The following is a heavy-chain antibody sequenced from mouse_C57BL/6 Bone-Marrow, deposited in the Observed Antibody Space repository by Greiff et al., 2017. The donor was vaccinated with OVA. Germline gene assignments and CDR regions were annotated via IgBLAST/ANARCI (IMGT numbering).Heavy chain of an antibody. V-gene: IGHV1-50*01. J-gene: IGHJ1*03. D-gene: IGHD1-1*01. Sequence: VKLQQPGAELVKPGASVKLSCKASGYTFTSYWMQWVKQRPGQGLEWIGEIDPSDSYTNYNQKFKGKATLTVDTSSSTAYMQLSSLTSEDSAVYYCARRAYGSSYYWYFDVWGTGTTVTVSS. CDR3: ARRAYGSSYYWYFDV. CDR2: IDPSDSYT. CDR1: GYTFTSYW.